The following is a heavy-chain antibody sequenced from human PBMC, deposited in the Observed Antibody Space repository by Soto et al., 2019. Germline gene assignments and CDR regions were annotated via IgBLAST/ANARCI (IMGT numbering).Heavy chain of an antibody. D-gene: IGHD1-26*01. Sequence: QITLKESGPTLVKPTQTLTLTCTFSGFALSTSGVGVGWIRQPPGKALEWLALIYWDDDRRYSPSLKSRLTSTKAASNNRVVLTMPNMDPVDTATYYGAHFAVGGGFDPWGQGTLVTVSS. CDR3: AHFAVGGGFDP. J-gene: IGHJ5*02. CDR2: IYWDDDR. V-gene: IGHV2-5*02. CDR1: GFALSTSGVG.